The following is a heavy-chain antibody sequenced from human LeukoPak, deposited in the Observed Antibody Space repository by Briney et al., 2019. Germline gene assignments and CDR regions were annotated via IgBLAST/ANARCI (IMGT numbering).Heavy chain of an antibody. CDR1: DGSISSGDYY. D-gene: IGHD3-3*01. J-gene: IGHJ4*02. CDR2: IYYSGST. CDR3: ARAPRIRDFWSGAYYYFDY. V-gene: IGHV4-30-4*01. Sequence: SQTLSLTCTVSDGSISSGDYYWSWIRQPPGKGLEWIVYIYYSGSTYYNPSLKSRVTISVDTSKNQFSLKLSSVTAADTAVYYCARAPRIRDFWSGAYYYFDYWGQGTLVTVSS.